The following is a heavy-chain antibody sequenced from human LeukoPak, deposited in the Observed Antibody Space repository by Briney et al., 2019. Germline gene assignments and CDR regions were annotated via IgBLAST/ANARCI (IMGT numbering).Heavy chain of an antibody. Sequence: PSETLSLTCTVSGGSISSYYWSWIRQPPGKGLEWIGYIYYSGSTNYNPSLKSRVTISVDTSKNKFSLKLSSVTAADTAVYYCARATNWFDPWGQGTLVTVSS. V-gene: IGHV4-59*01. CDR1: GGSISSYY. CDR3: ARATNWFDP. J-gene: IGHJ5*02. CDR2: IYYSGST.